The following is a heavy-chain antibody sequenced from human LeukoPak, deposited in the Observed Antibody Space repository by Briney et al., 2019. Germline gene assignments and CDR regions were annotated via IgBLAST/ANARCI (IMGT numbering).Heavy chain of an antibody. D-gene: IGHD2/OR15-2a*01. J-gene: IGHJ5*02. Sequence: SETLSLTCAASGGSISSTNWWNWVRQPPGKGLEWIGEIHHRGTTNYNPSLKSRVTISVDKSKNQFSLKLSSVTAADTAVYYCAKNIAKTFDPWGQGTLVTVSS. V-gene: IGHV4-4*02. CDR3: AKNIAKTFDP. CDR1: GGSISSTNW. CDR2: IHHRGTT.